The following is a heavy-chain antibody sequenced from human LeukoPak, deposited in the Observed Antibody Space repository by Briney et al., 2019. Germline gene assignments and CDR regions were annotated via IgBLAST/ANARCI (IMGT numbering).Heavy chain of an antibody. J-gene: IGHJ6*03. Sequence: SETLSLTRTVSGGSISSYYWSWIRQPAGKGLEWIGRIYTSGSTNYNPSLKSRVTMSVDTSKNQFSLKLSSVTAADTAVYYCASLQNYYGSGSYYYYMDVWAKGPRSPSP. D-gene: IGHD3-10*01. CDR3: ASLQNYYGSGSYYYYMDV. CDR2: IYTSGST. CDR1: GGSISSYY. V-gene: IGHV4-4*07.